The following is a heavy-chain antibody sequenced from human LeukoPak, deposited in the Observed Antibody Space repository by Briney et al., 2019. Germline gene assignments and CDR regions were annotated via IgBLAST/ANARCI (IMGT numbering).Heavy chain of an antibody. CDR3: ARGGYCSGGSCYSSSPLDYYYGMDV. Sequence: GGSLRLSCAASGFTFSSYSMNWVRQAPGKGLEWVSSISSSSSYIYYADSVKGRFTISRDNAKNSLYLQMNSLRAEDTAVYYCARGGYCSGGSCYSSSPLDYYYGMDVWGQGTTVTVSS. CDR2: ISSSSSYI. D-gene: IGHD2-15*01. CDR1: GFTFSSYS. V-gene: IGHV3-21*01. J-gene: IGHJ6*02.